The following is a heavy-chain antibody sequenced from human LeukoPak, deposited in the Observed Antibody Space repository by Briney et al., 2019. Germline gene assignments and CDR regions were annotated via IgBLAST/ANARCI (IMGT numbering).Heavy chain of an antibody. CDR1: GGSLKRSA. V-gene: IGHV4-34*01. Sequence: SETLSLTCAVYGGSLKRSAWNWVRQPPGKGLEWIGEINHSPQTSYNPPLQSRVTMSVDTSKNQFSLKLNSVTAADTAVYFWARVTFWSGFFAIGPPGEGYFDLWGPGTLVTVSS. CDR3: ARVTFWSGFFAIGPPGEGYFDL. D-gene: IGHD3-3*01. J-gene: IGHJ2*01. CDR2: INHSPQT.